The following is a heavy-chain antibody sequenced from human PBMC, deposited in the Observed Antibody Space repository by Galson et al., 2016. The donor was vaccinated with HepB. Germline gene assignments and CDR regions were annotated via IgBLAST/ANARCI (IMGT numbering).Heavy chain of an antibody. J-gene: IGHJ4*02. CDR1: GFTFSHYA. Sequence: SLRLSCAASGFTFSHYAMAWVRQAPGKGLEWVSTIGGGGGNTHYADSVKGRFIISRDNSKNTLYLQMNSLRAEDTAVYYCAREDPNIAVAALDYWGQGTLVTVSS. CDR2: IGGGGGNT. V-gene: IGHV3-23*01. D-gene: IGHD6-19*01. CDR3: AREDPNIAVAALDY.